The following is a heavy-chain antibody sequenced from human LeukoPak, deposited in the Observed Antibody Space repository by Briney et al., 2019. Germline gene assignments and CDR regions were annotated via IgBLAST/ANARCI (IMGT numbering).Heavy chain of an antibody. V-gene: IGHV3-23*01. J-gene: IGHJ6*02. CDR3: ARESGFGELFPYCMDG. D-gene: IGHD3-10*01. Sequence: GGSLRLSCAASRFTFSTYAMSWVRQAPGKGLEWVSAISSSGGSTYHADSVKGQFTISRDNSKNTLYLQMNSLRAEDTAVYYCARESGFGELFPYCMDGWGQGTTVTVSS. CDR2: ISSSGGST. CDR1: RFTFSTYA.